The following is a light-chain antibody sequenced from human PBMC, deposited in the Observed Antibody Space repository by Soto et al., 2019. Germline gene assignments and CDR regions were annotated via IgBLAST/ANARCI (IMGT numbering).Light chain of an antibody. Sequence: QSVLTQPASLSVSPGQSITISFAGTSGDVDAFDYVSWYQQHPGKAPKLMIFEVSDRPSGVSDRFSGSKSGSTASLTISGLQAEDEADYFCTSFTSSSTQVFGTGTKVTVL. CDR2: EVS. CDR1: SGDVDAFDY. V-gene: IGLV2-14*01. CDR3: TSFTSSSTQV. J-gene: IGLJ1*01.